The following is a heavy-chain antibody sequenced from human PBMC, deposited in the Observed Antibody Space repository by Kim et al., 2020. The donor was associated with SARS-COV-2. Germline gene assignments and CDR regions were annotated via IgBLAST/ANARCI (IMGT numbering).Heavy chain of an antibody. D-gene: IGHD6-19*01. V-gene: IGHV1-2*05. CDR2: INPNSGGT. J-gene: IGHJ6*02. Sequence: ASVKVSCKASGYTFTGYYMHWVRQAPGQGLEWMGRINPNSGGTNYAQKFQGRVTMTRDTSISTAYMELSRLRSDDTVVYYCARDRIAVAGKGGRGYYYYGMDVWGQGTTVTVSS. CDR1: GYTFTGYY. CDR3: ARDRIAVAGKGGRGYYYYGMDV.